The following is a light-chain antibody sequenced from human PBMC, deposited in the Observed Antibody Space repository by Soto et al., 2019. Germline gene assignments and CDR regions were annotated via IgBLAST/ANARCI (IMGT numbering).Light chain of an antibody. Sequence: QSALTQPPSASGSPGQSVTISCTGTSSDVGGYNYVSWYQQHPGKAPKLMISEVSKRPSGVPDRFSGSKSGNTASLTVSGLQAEDEADYYCCSYAGSNNYVFGTGTKLTV. CDR3: CSYAGSNNYV. CDR2: EVS. V-gene: IGLV2-8*01. J-gene: IGLJ1*01. CDR1: SSDVGGYNY.